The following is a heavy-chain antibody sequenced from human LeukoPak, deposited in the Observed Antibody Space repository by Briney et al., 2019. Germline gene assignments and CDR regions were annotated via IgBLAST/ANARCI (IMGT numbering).Heavy chain of an antibody. D-gene: IGHD3-10*01. CDR2: INSDGSTT. CDR1: GFTFITYW. J-gene: IGHJ4*02. Sequence: GSLRLSCAASGFTFITYWMHWVRQAPGKGLVWVSSINSDGSTTTYADSVKGRFTISRDNAKNMVYLQMNSLRVEDTAVYYCARAFGSGSQVINYFDFWGQGTLVTVSS. V-gene: IGHV3-74*01. CDR3: ARAFGSGSQVINYFDF.